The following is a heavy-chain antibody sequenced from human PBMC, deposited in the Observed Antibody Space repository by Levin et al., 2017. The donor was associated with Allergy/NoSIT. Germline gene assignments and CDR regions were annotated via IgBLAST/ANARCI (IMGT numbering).Heavy chain of an antibody. Sequence: GGSLRLSCAASGFTFSNYSMNWVRQAPGKGLEWVSSISSRSSNIYYADSVKGGFTISRDNAKNSLYLQMNSLRAEDTAVYYCARDSTAVSSDYWGQGTLVTVSS. D-gene: IGHD4-11*01. CDR2: ISSRSSNI. J-gene: IGHJ4*02. CDR1: GFTFSNYS. V-gene: IGHV3-21*01. CDR3: ARDSTAVSSDY.